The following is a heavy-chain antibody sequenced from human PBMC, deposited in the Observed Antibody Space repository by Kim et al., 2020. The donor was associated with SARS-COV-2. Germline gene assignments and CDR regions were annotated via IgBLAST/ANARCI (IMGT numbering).Heavy chain of an antibody. D-gene: IGHD5-18*01. CDR3: ANSRYSYGYYFPDY. Sequence: GGSLRLSCAASGFTFDDYAMHWVRQAPGKGLEWVSLISDDGTSTYYADSVKGRFTISRDNIKNSLYLQMNSLKTEDTALYYCANSRYSYGYYFPDYWGQG. CDR1: GFTFDDYA. V-gene: IGHV3-43*02. J-gene: IGHJ4*02. CDR2: ISDDGTST.